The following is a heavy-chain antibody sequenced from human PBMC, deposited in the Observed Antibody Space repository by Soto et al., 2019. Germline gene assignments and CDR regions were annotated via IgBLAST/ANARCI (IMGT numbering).Heavy chain of an antibody. J-gene: IGHJ4*02. D-gene: IGHD2-15*01. Sequence: QLQLQESGPGLVKPSETLSLTCTVSGGSISSSSYYWGWIRQPPGKGLEWIGSIYYSGSTYYNPSLKSRVTISVDTSKNQFSLKLSSVTAADTAVYYCARPWTKYCSGGSCSDSWGQGTLVTVSS. CDR1: GGSISSSSYY. V-gene: IGHV4-39*01. CDR3: ARPWTKYCSGGSCSDS. CDR2: IYYSGST.